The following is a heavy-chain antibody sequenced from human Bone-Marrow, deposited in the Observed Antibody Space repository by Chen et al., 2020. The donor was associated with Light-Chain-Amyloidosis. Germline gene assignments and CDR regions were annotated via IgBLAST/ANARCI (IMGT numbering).Heavy chain of an antibody. CDR1: GFTFSSHW. CDR2: IKQDGSEK. V-gene: IGHV3-7*01. Sequence: EVQLVESGGGLVQPGGYLRLVCVASGFTFSSHWMSWVRQAPGKGLEWVANIKQDGSEKYYADSVKGRFTISRDNAKNSLYLQMNSLRAEDTAVYYCAEINTNWGQGTLVTVSS. J-gene: IGHJ4*02. CDR3: AEINTN.